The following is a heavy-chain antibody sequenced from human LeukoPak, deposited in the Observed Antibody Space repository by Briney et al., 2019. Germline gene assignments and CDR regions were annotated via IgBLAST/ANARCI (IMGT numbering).Heavy chain of an antibody. D-gene: IGHD6-19*01. CDR2: ISGSGGDT. CDR1: GFTFRSYA. V-gene: IGHV3-23*01. Sequence: GGSLRLSCAASGFTFRSYAMHWVRQAPGKGLEWVSGISGSGGDTYFADSVKGRFTISRDNSKNTVFLQMDSLRAEDTAVYYCAKTTAGYSSGRYPGWPIDYWGQGTLVTVSS. J-gene: IGHJ4*02. CDR3: AKTTAGYSSGRYPGWPIDY.